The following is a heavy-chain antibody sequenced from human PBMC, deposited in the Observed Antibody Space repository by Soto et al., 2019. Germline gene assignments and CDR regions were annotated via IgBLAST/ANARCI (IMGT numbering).Heavy chain of an antibody. D-gene: IGHD2-2*01. V-gene: IGHV1-8*01. CDR1: GYTFTSYD. CDR3: ARGRYCSSTSCYVADAFDI. CDR2: MNPNSGNT. Sequence: ASVKVSCKASGYTFTSYDINWVRQATGQGLEWMGWMNPNSGNTGYAQKFQGRVTMTRNTSISTAYMELSSLRSEDTAVYYCARGRYCSSTSCYVADAFDIWGQGTMVTVS. J-gene: IGHJ3*02.